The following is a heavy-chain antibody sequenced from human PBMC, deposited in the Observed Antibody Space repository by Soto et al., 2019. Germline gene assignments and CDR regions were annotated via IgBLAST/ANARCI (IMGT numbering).Heavy chain of an antibody. CDR3: AKDTSLSYDYGDYGFDY. D-gene: IGHD4-17*01. Sequence: EVQLVESGGGLVQPGRSLRLSCAASGFTFDDYAMHWVRQAPGKGLEWVSGISWNSGSIGYADSVKGRFTISRDNAKNSLYLQMNSLRAEDTALYYCAKDTSLSYDYGDYGFDYWGQGTLVTVSS. CDR1: GFTFDDYA. CDR2: ISWNSGSI. J-gene: IGHJ4*02. V-gene: IGHV3-9*01.